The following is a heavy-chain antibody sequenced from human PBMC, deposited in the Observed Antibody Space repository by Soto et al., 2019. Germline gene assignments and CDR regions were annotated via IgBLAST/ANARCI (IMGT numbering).Heavy chain of an antibody. CDR1: GFTFSNYA. J-gene: IGHJ4*02. D-gene: IGHD6-19*01. Sequence: EVQLLASGGGLVQPGGSLRLSCAASGFTFSNYALSWVRQAPGKGLEWVSTISGSGAATYYADSVKGRFTISRDNSKNTLYLQMNSLRADDTAVYYCAPLGEQWLVPVPFGYWGQGTLVTVSS. CDR2: ISGSGAAT. V-gene: IGHV3-23*01. CDR3: APLGEQWLVPVPFGY.